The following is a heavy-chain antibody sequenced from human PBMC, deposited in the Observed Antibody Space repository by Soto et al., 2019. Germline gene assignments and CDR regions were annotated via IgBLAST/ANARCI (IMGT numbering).Heavy chain of an antibody. CDR1: GGSISSSSYY. V-gene: IGHV4-39*01. J-gene: IGHJ4*02. CDR2: IYYSGST. CDR3: ARRGGYPTIDY. Sequence: SETLSLTCTVSGGSISSSSYYWGWIRQPPGKGLEWIGSIYYSGSTYYNPSLKSRVTISVDTSKNQFSLKLSSVTAADTAVYYCARRGGYPTIDYWGQGTLVTVSS. D-gene: IGHD1-26*01.